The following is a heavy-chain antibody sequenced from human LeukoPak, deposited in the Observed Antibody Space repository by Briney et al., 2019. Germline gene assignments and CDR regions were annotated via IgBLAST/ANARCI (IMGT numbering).Heavy chain of an antibody. CDR1: GGSISSGGYY. CDR2: IYHSGST. J-gene: IGHJ6*03. Sequence: PSQTLSLTCTVSGGSISSGGYYWSWIRQPPGKGLEWIGYIYHSGSTYYNPSLRSRVTISVDRSKNQFSLKLSSVTAADTAVYYCARVERYGDYVLGPYYYYYYMDVWGKGTTVTVSS. CDR3: ARVERYGDYVLGPYYYYYYMDV. V-gene: IGHV4-30-2*01. D-gene: IGHD4-17*01.